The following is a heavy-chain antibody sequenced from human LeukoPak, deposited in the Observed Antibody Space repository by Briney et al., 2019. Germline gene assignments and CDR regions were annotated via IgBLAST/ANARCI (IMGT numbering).Heavy chain of an antibody. D-gene: IGHD5-12*01. Sequence: SETLSLTCTVSAVSISSISYYWGWIGQPPGKGLEWIGSSYHSGSTYYNPSRKSLVSITVETSKHQFSLKLSSVTAADKAVYYCARSCRILDIVATIRARLGGNGFDIWGQGTMVTVSS. CDR1: AVSISSISYY. CDR3: ARSCRILDIVATIRARLGGNGFDI. CDR2: SYHSGST. J-gene: IGHJ3*02. V-gene: IGHV4-39*07.